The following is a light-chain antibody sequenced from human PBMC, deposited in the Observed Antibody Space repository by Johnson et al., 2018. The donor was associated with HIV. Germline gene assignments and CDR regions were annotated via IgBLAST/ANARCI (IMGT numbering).Light chain of an antibody. CDR2: DTI. V-gene: IGLV1-51*01. CDR3: GTWDSSLSAGLYV. Sequence: CSGSSSNPGRHYVSWYQQVTGTAPRLVIYDTIKRPSGIPDRFSGSTSGTSAPLGITGLLPCDEADSYCGTWDSSLSAGLYVFGTGTKVTVL. CDR1: SSNPGRHY. J-gene: IGLJ1*01.